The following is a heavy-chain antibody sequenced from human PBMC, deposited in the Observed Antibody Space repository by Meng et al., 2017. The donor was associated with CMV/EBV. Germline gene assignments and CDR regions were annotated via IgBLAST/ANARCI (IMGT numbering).Heavy chain of an antibody. J-gene: IGHJ3*02. D-gene: IGHD3-22*01. V-gene: IGHV1-18*01. CDR1: GYTFTSYG. CDR3: ARDDVGDSSGYYYQCAFDI. Sequence: ASVKVSCKASGYTFTSYGISWVRQAPGQGLEWMGWISAYNGNTNYAQKLQGRVTMTTDTSTSTAYMELRSLRSDDTAVYYCARDDVGDSSGYYYQCAFDICCQGTMVTLSS. CDR2: ISAYNGNT.